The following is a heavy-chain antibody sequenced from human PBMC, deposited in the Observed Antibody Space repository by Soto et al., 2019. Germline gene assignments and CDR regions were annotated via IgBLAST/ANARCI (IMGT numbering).Heavy chain of an antibody. J-gene: IGHJ4*02. CDR3: SGGVGDAF. CDR2: INQDGSEK. Sequence: EVHLVESGGGLVQTGGSLRLSCAIFESTVSRDWMNWVRQAPGKGLEWVAHINQDGSEKYYVDSVKGRFTISRDNAKKSPYLQMNGMRPGDTAMYYCSGGVGDAFWGQGTRVTVSS. CDR1: ESTVSRDW. V-gene: IGHV3-7*04. D-gene: IGHD1-26*01.